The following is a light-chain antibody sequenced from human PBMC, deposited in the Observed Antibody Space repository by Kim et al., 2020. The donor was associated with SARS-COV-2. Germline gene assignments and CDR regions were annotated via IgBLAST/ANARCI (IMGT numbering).Light chain of an antibody. Sequence: GQSITISCTGTSSDVGGYNFVSWYQRHPGTAPKLMIYDVSNRPSGVSNRFSGSKSGNTASLTISGLQTEDEADYFCSSYTSKNTRSFGGGTQLTVL. CDR1: SSDVGGYNF. CDR3: SSYTSKNTRS. J-gene: IGLJ2*01. CDR2: DVS. V-gene: IGLV2-14*03.